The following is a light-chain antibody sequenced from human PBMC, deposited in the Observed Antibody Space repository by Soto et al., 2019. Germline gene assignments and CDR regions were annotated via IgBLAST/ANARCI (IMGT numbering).Light chain of an antibody. V-gene: IGKV1-39*01. CDR2: VAS. J-gene: IGKJ1*01. CDR1: QSIGTY. Sequence: EIQMTQSPSSLSASVGDRVTITCRASQSIGTYFNWYQQKPGKAPKLLISVASNLQSGVPSRFSGSGSGTDFTLTISSLQPDDFATYYCRQTSNNTPTFGQGTKVEIK. CDR3: RQTSNNTPT.